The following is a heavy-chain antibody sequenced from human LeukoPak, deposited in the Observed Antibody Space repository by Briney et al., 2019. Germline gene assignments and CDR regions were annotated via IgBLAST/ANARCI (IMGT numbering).Heavy chain of an antibody. Sequence: GAXXKVSCKASGGTFSSYAISWVRQAPGQGLEWMGGIIPIFGTANYAQKFQGRVTITTDESTSTAYMELSSLRSEDTAVYYCARDLSHRTYYDILTGYYDTYYFDYWGQGTLVTVSS. D-gene: IGHD3-9*01. CDR1: GGTFSSYA. CDR3: ARDLSHRTYYDILTGYYDTYYFDY. V-gene: IGHV1-69*05. J-gene: IGHJ4*02. CDR2: IIPIFGTA.